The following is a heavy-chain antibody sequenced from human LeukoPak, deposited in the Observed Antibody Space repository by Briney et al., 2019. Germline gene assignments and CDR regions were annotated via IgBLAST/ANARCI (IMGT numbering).Heavy chain of an antibody. CDR2: INSDGTGT. V-gene: IGHV3-74*01. Sequence: GGSLRLSCAASGFTFSRYWMHWVRQAPGKGLVWVSRINSDGTGTSYADSVKGRFTISRDNAKNTLYLQMNSLRAEDTAVYYCATGGDNREYFHHWGQGTLVTVSS. D-gene: IGHD4-17*01. CDR1: GFTFSRYW. J-gene: IGHJ1*01. CDR3: ATGGDNREYFHH.